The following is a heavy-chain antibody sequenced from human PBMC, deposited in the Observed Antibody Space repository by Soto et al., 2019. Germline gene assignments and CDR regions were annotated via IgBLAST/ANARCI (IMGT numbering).Heavy chain of an antibody. J-gene: IGHJ3*01. Sequence: QVQLVESGGGVVQPGRSLRLSCAASGFTFASYAFHWVRQAPGKGLEWVAAMSYDGNNKYYADTLKGRLTISRDISNNTQYSQLNSLMPAGTALYYCARGFRPSIQLAFDGWGQGTMVSVSS. CDR1: GFTFASYA. CDR3: ARGFRPSIQLAFDG. D-gene: IGHD2-2*01. CDR2: MSYDGNNK. V-gene: IGHV3-30-3*01.